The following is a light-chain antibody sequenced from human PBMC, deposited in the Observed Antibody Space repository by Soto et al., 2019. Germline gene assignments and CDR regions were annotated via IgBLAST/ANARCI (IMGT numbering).Light chain of an antibody. V-gene: IGKV3-20*01. Sequence: EVVLTQSPGTLYLSPGERATLSCRASQSVRSTYLAWYQQKPGQAPRLLIYDASSRTTDIPDRFSGSGSVTDFTLTISRLEREDFAVYYCQHYGNSLWTFGQGTKVDMK. CDR1: QSVRSTY. CDR3: QHYGNSLWT. J-gene: IGKJ1*01. CDR2: DAS.